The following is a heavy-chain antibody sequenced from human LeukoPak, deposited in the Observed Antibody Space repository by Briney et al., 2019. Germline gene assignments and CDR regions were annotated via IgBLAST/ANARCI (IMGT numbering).Heavy chain of an antibody. CDR3: ARGGNGSSGYYYARH. Sequence: SQTLSLTCTVSGGSISSGDYYWSWIRQPPGTGLEWIGYIYYSGSTYYNPSLKSRVTISVDTSKNQFSLKLSSVTAADTAVYYCARGGNGSSGYYYARHWGQGTLVTVSS. CDR1: GGSISSGDYY. D-gene: IGHD3-22*01. V-gene: IGHV4-30-4*01. J-gene: IGHJ4*02. CDR2: IYYSGST.